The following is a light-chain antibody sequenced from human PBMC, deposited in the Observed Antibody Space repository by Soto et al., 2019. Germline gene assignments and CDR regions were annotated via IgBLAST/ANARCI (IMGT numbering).Light chain of an antibody. V-gene: IGKV3-11*01. J-gene: IGKJ5*01. Sequence: EIVLTQSPATLSLSPGERATLSCRASQNVANYLDWYQQKPGQAPRLLIYDASNRATGIPARFTGSGSGTDFTLTISSLEPEDFAVYYCQQRSNWRITFGQGTRLEI. CDR2: DAS. CDR1: QNVANY. CDR3: QQRSNWRIT.